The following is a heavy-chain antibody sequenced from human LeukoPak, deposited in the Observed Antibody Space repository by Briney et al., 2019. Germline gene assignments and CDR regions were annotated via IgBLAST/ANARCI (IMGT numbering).Heavy chain of an antibody. D-gene: IGHD3-22*01. CDR2: IIPIFGTA. CDR1: GYTFTSYD. CDR3: ARVGYYYDSSGYYFDY. J-gene: IGHJ4*02. Sequence: GASVKVSCKASGYTFTSYDINWVRQATGQGLEWMGGIIPIFGTANYAQKFQGRVTITADESTSTAYMELSSLRSEDTAVYYCARVGYYYDSSGYYFDYWGQGTLVTVSS. V-gene: IGHV1-69*13.